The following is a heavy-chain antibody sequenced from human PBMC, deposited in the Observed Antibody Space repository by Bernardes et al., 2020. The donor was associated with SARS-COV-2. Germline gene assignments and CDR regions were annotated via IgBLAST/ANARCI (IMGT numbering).Heavy chain of an antibody. J-gene: IGHJ6*04. Sequence: ASVKVSCKASGYTFTGYYMHWVRQAPGQGLEWMGWINPNSGGTNYAQKFQGRVTMTRDTSISTAYMELSRLRSDDMAVYYCARENYGDYVARGYYYYGMDVWGKGTTVTVSS. CDR3: ARENYGDYVARGYYYYGMDV. D-gene: IGHD4-17*01. CDR2: INPNSGGT. CDR1: GYTFTGYY. V-gene: IGHV1-2*02.